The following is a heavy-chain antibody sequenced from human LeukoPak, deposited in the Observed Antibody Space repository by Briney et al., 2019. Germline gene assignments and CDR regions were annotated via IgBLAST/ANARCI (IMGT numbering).Heavy chain of an antibody. CDR3: ARVWSGYCSSTSCYVAYNWFDP. Sequence: KPSETLSLTCAVSGYSISSGYYWGWIRQPPGKGLEWIGSIYRSGSTYYNPSLKSRVTISADTSKNQFSLKLSSVTAADTAVYYCARVWSGYCSSTSCYVAYNWFDPWGQGTLVTVSS. CDR1: GYSISSGYY. D-gene: IGHD2-2*01. CDR2: IYRSGST. V-gene: IGHV4-38-2*01. J-gene: IGHJ5*02.